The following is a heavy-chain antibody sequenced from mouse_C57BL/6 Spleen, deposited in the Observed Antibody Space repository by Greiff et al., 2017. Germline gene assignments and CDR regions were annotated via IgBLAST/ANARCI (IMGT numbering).Heavy chain of an antibody. V-gene: IGHV1-80*01. J-gene: IGHJ4*01. CDR2: IYPGDGDT. CDR1: GYAFSSYW. Sequence: VQLQQSGASVKISCKASGYAFSSYWMNWVKQRPGKGLEWIGQIYPGDGDTNYNGKFKGKATLTADKSSSTAYMQLSSLTSEDSAVYFCARDYGSSYYAMDYWGQGTSVTVSS. D-gene: IGHD1-1*01. CDR3: ARDYGSSYYAMDY.